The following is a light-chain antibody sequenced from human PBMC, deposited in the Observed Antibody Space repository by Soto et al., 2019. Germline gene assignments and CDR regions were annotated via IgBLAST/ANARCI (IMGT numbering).Light chain of an antibody. CDR3: LSYTSSSTYV. Sequence: QSALTQPASVSGSPGQSIAISCTGTSSNIGSYNYVSWYQQHPGKAPKLMIYDVSNRPSGVSDRFSGSKSGNTASLTISGLQAEDEADYYCLSYTSSSTYVFGTGPKVTVL. CDR1: SSNIGSYNY. V-gene: IGLV2-14*01. J-gene: IGLJ1*01. CDR2: DVS.